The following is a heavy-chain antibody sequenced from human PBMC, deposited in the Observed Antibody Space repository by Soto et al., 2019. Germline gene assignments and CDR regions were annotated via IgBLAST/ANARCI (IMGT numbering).Heavy chain of an antibody. CDR1: GFTVSSNY. D-gene: IGHD5-12*01. J-gene: IGHJ3*02. V-gene: IGHV3-53*04. CDR2: IYSGGST. Sequence: GGSLRLSCAASGFTVSSNYMSWVRQAPGKGLEWVSVIYSGGSTYYADSVKGRFTISRHNSKNTLYLQMNSLRAEDTAVYYCARDLGSGTINDAFDIWGQGTMVTVS. CDR3: ARDLGSGTINDAFDI.